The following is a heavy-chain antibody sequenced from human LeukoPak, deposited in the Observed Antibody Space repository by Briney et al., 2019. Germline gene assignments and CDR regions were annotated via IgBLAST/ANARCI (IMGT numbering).Heavy chain of an antibody. CDR1: GFTFNIYP. CDR2: TLYDGSST. D-gene: IGHD6-19*01. Sequence: PGGSLRLSCAASGFTFNIYPMHWVRQAPGEGPEWVAVTLYDGSSTDYADSVKGRFTTSRDNAKNTLYLQMNSLRPEDTGIYYCARGNVAVARNLIDFWGQGTLVTVSS. J-gene: IGHJ4*02. CDR3: ARGNVAVARNLIDF. V-gene: IGHV3-30*04.